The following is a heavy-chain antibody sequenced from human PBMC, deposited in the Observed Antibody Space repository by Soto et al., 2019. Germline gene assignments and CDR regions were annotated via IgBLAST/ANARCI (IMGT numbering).Heavy chain of an antibody. CDR3: ARDLYYGDYVSLTDY. V-gene: IGHV3-48*01. J-gene: IGHJ4*02. CDR2: ISSSSSTI. Sequence: GGSLRLSCAASGFTFSSYSMNWVRQAPGKGLEWVSYISSSSSTIYYADSVKGRFTISRDNAKNSLYLQMNSLRAEDTAVYYCARDLYYGDYVSLTDYWGQGTLVTVSS. D-gene: IGHD4-17*01. CDR1: GFTFSSYS.